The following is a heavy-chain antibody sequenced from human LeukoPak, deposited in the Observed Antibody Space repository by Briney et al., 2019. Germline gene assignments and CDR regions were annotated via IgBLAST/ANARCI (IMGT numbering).Heavy chain of an antibody. Sequence: SETLSLKCTVSGGAISSGDYYWSWIRQPPGKVLEWIGYIYYSGSTYYNPSLKSRVTISVDTSKNQFSLKLSSVTAADTAVYYCARSVGRGVYYDSSGYLDYWGQGTLVTVSS. D-gene: IGHD3-22*01. CDR3: ARSVGRGVYYDSSGYLDY. V-gene: IGHV4-30-4*08. CDR2: IYYSGST. J-gene: IGHJ4*02. CDR1: GGAISSGDYY.